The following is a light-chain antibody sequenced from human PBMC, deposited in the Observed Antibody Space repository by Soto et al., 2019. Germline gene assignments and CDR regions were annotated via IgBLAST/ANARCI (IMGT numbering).Light chain of an antibody. CDR2: SAT. CDR3: QHYNSYSEA. V-gene: IGKV1-6*01. Sequence: AIQVTQSPSSLSASVGDRVTITCRTSEDVRHDLAWFQQRPGKAPNLLIYSATRLQSGVPSRFSGSGSGTDFTLIISSLQPEDFATYYCQHYNSYSEAFGQGTKVELK. J-gene: IGKJ1*01. CDR1: EDVRHD.